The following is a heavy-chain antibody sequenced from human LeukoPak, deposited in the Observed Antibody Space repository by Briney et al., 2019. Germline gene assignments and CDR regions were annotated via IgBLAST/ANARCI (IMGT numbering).Heavy chain of an antibody. CDR3: ARELTVGATIDY. CDR2: IYGGGNS. V-gene: IGHV3-66*02. Sequence: GGSLRLSCAASGFTFSTYYMSWVRQAPGKGLEWVSGIYGGGNSYYAESVTGRFTISRDNSRNTLHLQMNSLRGEDTAVYYCARELTVGATIDYWGQGTLVAVSS. J-gene: IGHJ4*02. D-gene: IGHD1-26*01. CDR1: GFTFSTYY.